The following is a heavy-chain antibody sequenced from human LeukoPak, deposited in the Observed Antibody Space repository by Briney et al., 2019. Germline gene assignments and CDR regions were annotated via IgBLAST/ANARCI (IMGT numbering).Heavy chain of an antibody. CDR1: GFTFSSYA. Sequence: GGSLRLSCAASGFTFSSYAMSWVRQAPGKGLEWVSSISSSSSYIYYADSVKGRFTISRDNAKNSLYLQMNSLRAEDTAVYYCARRIAAAGPDYWGQGTLVTVSS. CDR3: ARRIAAAGPDY. V-gene: IGHV3-21*01. J-gene: IGHJ4*02. CDR2: ISSSSSYI. D-gene: IGHD6-13*01.